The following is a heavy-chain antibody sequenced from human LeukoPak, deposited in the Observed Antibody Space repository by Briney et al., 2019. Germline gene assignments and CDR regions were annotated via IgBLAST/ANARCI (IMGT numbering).Heavy chain of an antibody. D-gene: IGHD1-26*01. J-gene: IGHJ4*02. Sequence: SLKVSCKASGRTLSSYAISQVRQAPGQGLEWMGGIIPIFGTANYAQKFQGRVTITADESTSTAYMELSSLRSEDTAVYYCARALGGAEPYWGQGTLVTVSS. CDR2: IIPIFGTA. CDR1: GRTLSSYA. CDR3: ARALGGAEPY. V-gene: IGHV1-69*01.